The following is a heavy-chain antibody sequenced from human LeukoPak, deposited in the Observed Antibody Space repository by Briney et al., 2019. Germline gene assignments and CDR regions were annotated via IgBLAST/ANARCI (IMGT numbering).Heavy chain of an antibody. Sequence: GGSLRLSCAASGFTFSDYTMHWVRQAPGKGLEWVAVISYDGSYKYYADSVKGRFTISRDNSKSTLYLQMNSLRTEDTAVYYCARGDTAINYWGQGTLVTVSS. J-gene: IGHJ4*02. V-gene: IGHV3-30-3*01. CDR2: ISYDGSYK. CDR1: GFTFSDYT. D-gene: IGHD5-18*01. CDR3: ARGDTAINY.